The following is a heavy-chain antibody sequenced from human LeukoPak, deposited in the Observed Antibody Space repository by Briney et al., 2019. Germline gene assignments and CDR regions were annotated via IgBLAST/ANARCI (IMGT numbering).Heavy chain of an antibody. CDR3: ARNGAPVVTAITPYYYYMDV. CDR1: GFTFSSYG. D-gene: IGHD2-21*02. J-gene: IGHJ6*03. CDR2: IPYDGSNK. V-gene: IGHV3-30*03. Sequence: PGGSLRLSCAASGFTFSSYGMHWVRQAPGKGLEWVAVIPYDGSNKYYADSVKGRFTISRDNSKNTLYLQMNSLRAEDTAVYYCARNGAPVVTAITPYYYYMDVWGKGTTVTVSS.